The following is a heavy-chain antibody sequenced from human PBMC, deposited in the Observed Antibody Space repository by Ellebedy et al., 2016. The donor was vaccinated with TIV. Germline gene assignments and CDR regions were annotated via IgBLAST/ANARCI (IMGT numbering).Heavy chain of an antibody. J-gene: IGHJ4*02. V-gene: IGHV3-21*01. CDR2: IVFSGTAA. CDR1: GFTFNIAG. Sequence: GGSLRLXXAASGFTFNIAGMTWVRQAPGKGLERVGTIVFSGTAAYYSDSVKGRFIISRDNAKNSLFLQMNSLRVEDTAVYYCARDGSEWSRDYWGQGTLVTVSS. CDR3: ARDGSEWSRDY. D-gene: IGHD3-3*01.